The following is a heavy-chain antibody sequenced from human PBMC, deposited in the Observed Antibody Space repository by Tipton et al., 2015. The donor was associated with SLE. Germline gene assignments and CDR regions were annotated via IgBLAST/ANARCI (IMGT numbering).Heavy chain of an antibody. CDR3: AKDFSGYDAFDI. V-gene: IGHV3-9*01. CDR1: GFTFDDYA. Sequence: SLRLSCAASGFTFDDYAMHWVRQAPGKGLEWVSGISWNSGSIGYADSVKGRFTISRDNAKNSLYLQMNSLRAEDTALYYCAKDFSGYDAFDIWGQGTMVTVSS. CDR2: ISWNSGSI. J-gene: IGHJ3*02. D-gene: IGHD5-12*01.